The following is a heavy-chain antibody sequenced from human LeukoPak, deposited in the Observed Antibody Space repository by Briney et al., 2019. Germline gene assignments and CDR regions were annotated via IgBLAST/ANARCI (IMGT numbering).Heavy chain of an antibody. J-gene: IGHJ4*02. CDR3: AKDVGKWESLHFFDY. CDR1: GFTLSTNA. D-gene: IGHD1-26*01. V-gene: IGHV3-23*01. CDR2: ISGSGAST. Sequence: GGSLRLSCLTSGFTLSTNAMSSVRQAPGKGLEWIPGISGSGASTYYADSVKGRFTISRDDSRNTLYLQMNSLRGDDTAVYYCAKDVGKWESLHFFDYWGQGTLVTVSS.